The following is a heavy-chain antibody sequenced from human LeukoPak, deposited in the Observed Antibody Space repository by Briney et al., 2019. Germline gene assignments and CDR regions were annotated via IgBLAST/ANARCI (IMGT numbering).Heavy chain of an antibody. CDR1: GGSFSGYY. CDR2: IYYSGST. V-gene: IGHV4-59*08. D-gene: IGHD3-9*01. CDR3: ARHSNYDILTGYYTARWYFDL. J-gene: IGHJ2*01. Sequence: SETLSLTCAVYGGSFSGYYWSWIRQTPGKGLEWIGYIYYSGSTNYNPSLKSRVTISVDTSKDQFSLKLSSVTAADTAVYYCARHSNYDILTGYYTARWYFDLWGRGTLVTVSS.